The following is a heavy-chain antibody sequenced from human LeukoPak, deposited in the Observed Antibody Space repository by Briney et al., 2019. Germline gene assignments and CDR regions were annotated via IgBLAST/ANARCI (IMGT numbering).Heavy chain of an antibody. Sequence: PSETLSLTCTVSGGSISSSSYYWGWIRQPPGKGLEWIGSIYYSGSTYYNPSLKSRVTISVDTSKNQFSLKLSSVTAADTAVYYCARGGSVSNWFDPWGQGTLVTVSS. CDR2: IYYSGST. CDR1: GGSISSSSYY. J-gene: IGHJ5*02. CDR3: ARGGSVSNWFDP. V-gene: IGHV4-39*07.